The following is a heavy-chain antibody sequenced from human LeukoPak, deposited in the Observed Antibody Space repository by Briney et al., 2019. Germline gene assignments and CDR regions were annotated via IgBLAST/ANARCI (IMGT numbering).Heavy chain of an antibody. Sequence: SGTLSLTCAVSGGSISSSNWWSWVRQPPGKGLEWIGEIYHSGSTNYNPSLKSRVTISVDKSKNQFSLKLSSVTAADTAVYYCARDKLRYDKNGYYATLDYWGQGTLVTVSS. CDR3: ARDKLRYDKNGYYATLDY. V-gene: IGHV4-4*02. CDR1: GGSISSSNW. J-gene: IGHJ4*02. D-gene: IGHD3-22*01. CDR2: IYHSGST.